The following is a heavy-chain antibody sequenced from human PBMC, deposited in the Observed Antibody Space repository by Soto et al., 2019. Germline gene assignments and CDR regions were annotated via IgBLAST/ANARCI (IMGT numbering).Heavy chain of an antibody. V-gene: IGHV3-48*01. CDR3: ARAPYYDFWSGYYTPPPRACYYGMDV. CDR2: VSSISSII. J-gene: IGHJ6*02. Sequence: GGSLRLSCAASGFTFSSYSTNWVRQSPGKGLEWVSYVSSISSIIYYADSVKGRFTISRDNAKNSLYLQMNSLRAEDTATYYCARAPYYDFWSGYYTPPPRACYYGMDVWGQGTTVTVSS. CDR1: GFTFSSYS. D-gene: IGHD3-3*01.